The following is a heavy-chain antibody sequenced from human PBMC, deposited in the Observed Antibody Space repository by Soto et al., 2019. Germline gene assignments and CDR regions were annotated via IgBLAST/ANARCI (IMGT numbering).Heavy chain of an antibody. Sequence: SGPTLVNPTETLALTCTVSGFSLASGKVGVTWIRQPPGKALEWLAHIFSNVEKSYRTSLKDRLTISEDTSKSQVVLTMTNVDPVDTATYYCAQILFGRSVAGGYFYMDVWGKGTTVTVSS. CDR1: GFSLASGKVG. CDR3: AQILFGRSVAGGYFYMDV. CDR2: IFSNVEK. J-gene: IGHJ6*03. D-gene: IGHD6-19*01. V-gene: IGHV2-26*01.